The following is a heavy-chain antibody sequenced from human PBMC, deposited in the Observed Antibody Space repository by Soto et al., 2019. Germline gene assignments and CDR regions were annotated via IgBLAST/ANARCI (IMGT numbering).Heavy chain of an antibody. CDR3: AKDGRLGYCSGGSCYSDY. J-gene: IGHJ4*02. V-gene: IGHV3-30*18. Sequence: GGSLRLSCAASGFTFSSYGMHWVRQAPGKGLEWVAVISYDGSNKYYADSVKGRFTISRDNSKNTLYLQMNSLRAEDTAVYYCAKDGRLGYCSGGSCYSDYWGQGTLVTVSS. CDR2: ISYDGSNK. D-gene: IGHD2-15*01. CDR1: GFTFSSYG.